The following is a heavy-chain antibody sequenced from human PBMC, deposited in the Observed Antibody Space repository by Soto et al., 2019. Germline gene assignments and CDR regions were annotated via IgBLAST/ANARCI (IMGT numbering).Heavy chain of an antibody. CDR3: ARVDDISTGSYLIKDAFDI. Sequence: QVQLVQSGAEVKKSGASVKVSCKTSGYMFTDYYMHWVRQAPGQGLEWMGWMNPNSGGTNYAQKFQGRVTMTRDTSISTAYMELSRLRSDDTAVYYCARVDDISTGSYLIKDAFDIWGQGTLVTVSS. CDR1: GYMFTDYY. J-gene: IGHJ3*02. V-gene: IGHV1-2*02. D-gene: IGHD3-9*01. CDR2: MNPNSGGT.